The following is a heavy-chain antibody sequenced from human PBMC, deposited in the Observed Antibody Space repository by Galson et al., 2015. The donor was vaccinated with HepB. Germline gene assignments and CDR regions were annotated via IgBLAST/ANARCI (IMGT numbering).Heavy chain of an antibody. CDR3: VKDPRVGATAHFDY. J-gene: IGHJ4*02. CDR2: IWYDGSNK. V-gene: IGHV3-33*06. CDR1: GFTFSSYG. D-gene: IGHD1-26*01. Sequence: SLRLSCAASGFTFSSYGMHWVRQAPGKGLEWVAVIWYDGSNKYYADSVKGRFTISRDNSKNTLYLQMNSLRAEDAAVYYCVKDPRVGATAHFDYWGQGTLVTVSS.